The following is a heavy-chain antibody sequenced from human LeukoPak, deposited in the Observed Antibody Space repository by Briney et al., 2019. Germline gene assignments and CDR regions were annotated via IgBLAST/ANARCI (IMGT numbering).Heavy chain of an antibody. D-gene: IGHD1-26*01. CDR3: ARVGTSYPHVWYFDY. CDR1: GGSISSYY. Sequence: SETLPLTCTVSGGSISSYYWSWIRQPAGKGLEWIGRIYTSGSTNYNPSLKSRVTMSVDTSKNQFSLKLSSATAADTAVYYCARVGTSYPHVWYFDYWGQGTLVTVSS. CDR2: IYTSGST. V-gene: IGHV4-4*07. J-gene: IGHJ4*02.